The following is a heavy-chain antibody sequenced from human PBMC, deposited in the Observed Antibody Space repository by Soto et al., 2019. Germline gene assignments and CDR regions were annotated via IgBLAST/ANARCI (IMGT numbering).Heavy chain of an antibody. V-gene: IGHV3-74*01. Sequence: EVQLVESGGDLVQPGGSLRLSCAASGFTFSTYWMHWVRQVPGKGPEWVSRMSSDGSSTAYADSVRGRVIISRDNAKNTLYRQRNSLRVDDTAVYYCARGTVRDHDFGDHWGLGTLVAVSS. J-gene: IGHJ4*02. CDR1: GFTFSTYW. D-gene: IGHD4-17*01. CDR3: ARGTVRDHDFGDH. CDR2: MSSDGSST.